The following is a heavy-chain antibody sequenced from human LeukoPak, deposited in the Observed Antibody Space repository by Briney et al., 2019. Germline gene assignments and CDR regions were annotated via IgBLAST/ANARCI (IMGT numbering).Heavy chain of an antibody. CDR3: AREIPDYGARYFDL. V-gene: IGHV3-33*01. J-gene: IGHJ2*01. D-gene: IGHD4-17*01. Sequence: GGSLRLSCAASGFIFNSYGIHWVRQAPGKGLEWVAVIWYAESSTYYTDSVKGRFTISRDNSKKTVYLQMNSLRVEDTGVYYCAREIPDYGARYFDLWGRGTLVTVSS. CDR1: GFIFNSYG. CDR2: IWYAESST.